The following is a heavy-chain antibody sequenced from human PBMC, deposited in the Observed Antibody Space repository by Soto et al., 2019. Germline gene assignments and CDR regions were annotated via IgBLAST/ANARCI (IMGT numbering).Heavy chain of an antibody. CDR3: ARLYGSGSGYYYMDV. CDR1: GYTFTSYA. J-gene: IGHJ6*03. CDR2: INAGNGNT. V-gene: IGHV1-3*01. D-gene: IGHD3-10*01. Sequence: ASVKVSCKASGYTFTSYAMHWVRQAPGQRLEWMGWINAGNGNTKYSQKFQGRVTITRDTSASTAYMELSSLRSEDTAVYYCARLYGSGSGYYYMDVWGKGTTVTVSS.